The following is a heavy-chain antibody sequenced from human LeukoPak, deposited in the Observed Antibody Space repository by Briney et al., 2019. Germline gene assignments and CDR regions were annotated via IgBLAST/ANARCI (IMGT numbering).Heavy chain of an antibody. J-gene: IGHJ4*02. CDR3: AGAKGLEYCSSTSCGLQN. CDR1: GGSISIYY. D-gene: IGHD2-2*01. Sequence: SQSLSLTSAVSGGSISIYYWSCIRDPPRRGLGWSVDIYYSGSTNYNPSLNSRVTISVDTSKNQFSLQLSCATAAATAVYYCAGAKGLEYCSSTSCGLQNWGQGTLVTVSS. CDR2: IYYSGST. V-gene: IGHV4-59*12.